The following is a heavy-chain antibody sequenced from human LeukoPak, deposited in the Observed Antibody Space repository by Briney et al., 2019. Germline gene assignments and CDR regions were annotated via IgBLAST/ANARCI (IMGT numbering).Heavy chain of an antibody. CDR2: INEDGSTT. J-gene: IGHJ4*02. Sequence: GGSLRLSCAASGFTFSSNWMHWVRQAPGKGLVWVSRINEDGSTTNYADSVKGRSTISRDNAKNTLYLQMNSLRAEDTAVYYCVRDLGGRSGHWGQGTLVTVSS. CDR3: VRDLGGRSGH. V-gene: IGHV3-74*01. CDR1: GFTFSSNW. D-gene: IGHD1-26*01.